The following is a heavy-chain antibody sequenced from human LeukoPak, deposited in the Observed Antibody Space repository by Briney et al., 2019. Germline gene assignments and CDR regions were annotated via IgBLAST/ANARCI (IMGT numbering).Heavy chain of an antibody. CDR2: ISWDGGST. CDR3: VTDFPVF. D-gene: IGHD5/OR15-5a*01. V-gene: IGHV3-43D*03. CDR1: GFTFDDYA. Sequence: GGSLRLSCAASGFTFDDYAMHWVRQAPGKGLEWVSLISWDGGSTYYADSVKGRFTISRDNAKNSLFLQMNSLRVEDSAVYYCVTDFPVFWGQGTLVTVSS. J-gene: IGHJ4*02.